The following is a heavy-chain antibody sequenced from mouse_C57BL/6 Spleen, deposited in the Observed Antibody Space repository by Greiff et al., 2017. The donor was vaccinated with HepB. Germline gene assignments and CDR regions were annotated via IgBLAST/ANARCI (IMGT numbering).Heavy chain of an antibody. CDR3: ARSAVITTVAGGAMDY. J-gene: IGHJ4*01. Sequence: QVQLQQPGTELVKPGASVKLSCKASGYTFTSYWMHWVKQRPGQGLEWIGNINPSNGGTNYNEKFKSKATLTVDKSSSTAYMQLSSLTSEDSAVYYCARSAVITTVAGGAMDYWGQGTSVTVSS. CDR1: GYTFTSYW. V-gene: IGHV1-53*01. D-gene: IGHD1-1*01. CDR2: INPSNGGT.